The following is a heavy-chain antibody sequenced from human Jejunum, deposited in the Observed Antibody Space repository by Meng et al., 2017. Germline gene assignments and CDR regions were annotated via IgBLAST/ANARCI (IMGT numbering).Heavy chain of an antibody. Sequence: LSLTCAASGFTFSSYWMYWVRQAPGKGPVSISGINTDGNTPSHADSVKGRFTISRDNAKNTLYLQMNSLRAEDTAVYYCARESRNAAVFDYWGQGTQVTVSS. CDR1: GFTFSSYW. CDR2: INTDGNTP. CDR3: ARESRNAAVFDY. D-gene: IGHD1-14*01. V-gene: IGHV3-74*01. J-gene: IGHJ4*02.